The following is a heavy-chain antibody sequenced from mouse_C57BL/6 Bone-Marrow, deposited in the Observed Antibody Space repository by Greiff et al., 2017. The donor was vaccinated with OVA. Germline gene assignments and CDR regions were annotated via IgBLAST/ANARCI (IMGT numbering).Heavy chain of an antibody. V-gene: IGHV1-76*01. CDR1: GYTFTDYY. CDR2: IYPGSGNT. CDR3: ARGFTTVVLDY. D-gene: IGHD1-1*01. J-gene: IGHJ2*01. Sequence: QVQLQQSGAELVRPGASVKLSCKASGYTFTDYYINWVKQRPGQGLEWIARIYPGSGNTYYNEKFKGKATLTAEKSSSTAYMQLSSLTSEDSAVYFCARGFTTVVLDYWGQGTTLTVSS.